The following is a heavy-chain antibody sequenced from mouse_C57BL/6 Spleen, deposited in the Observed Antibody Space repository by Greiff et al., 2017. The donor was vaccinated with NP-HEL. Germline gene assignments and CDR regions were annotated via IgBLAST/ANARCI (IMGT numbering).Heavy chain of an antibody. Sequence: QVQLQQPGAELVKPGASVKLSCKASGYTFTSYWMHWVKQRPGQGLEWIGMIHPNSGSTNYNEKFKSKATLTVDKSSSTAYMQLSSLTSEDSAVYYCARDYYGSSYENAYWGQGTLVTVSA. CDR2: IHPNSGST. J-gene: IGHJ3*01. D-gene: IGHD1-1*01. CDR1: GYTFTSYW. CDR3: ARDYYGSSYENAY. V-gene: IGHV1-64*01.